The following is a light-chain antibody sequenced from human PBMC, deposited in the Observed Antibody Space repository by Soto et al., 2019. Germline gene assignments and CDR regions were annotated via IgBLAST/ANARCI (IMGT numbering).Light chain of an antibody. CDR3: CSYAGTHTYV. Sequence: QSVLTQPLSVSGSPGQSVTISCTGTSSDVGGYNYVSWYQQRPGKAPKLMIYDVTKRPSGVPDRFSGSKSGNTASLTISGLQAEDEADYYCCSYAGTHTYVFGTGTKVTVL. CDR2: DVT. J-gene: IGLJ1*01. CDR1: SSDVGGYNY. V-gene: IGLV2-11*01.